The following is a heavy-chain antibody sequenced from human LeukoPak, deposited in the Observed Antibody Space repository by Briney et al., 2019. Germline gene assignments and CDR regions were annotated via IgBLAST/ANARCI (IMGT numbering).Heavy chain of an antibody. J-gene: IGHJ4*02. CDR1: GFTFSNHG. V-gene: IGHV3-48*03. CDR2: ISDSGSTI. Sequence: GGSLRLACAASGFTFSNHGMQWVRQAPGKGLEWVSFISDSGSTISYTDSVKGRFTISRDNAKNSLYLQMNSLRGEDTGLYYCARDRGGDRLDYWGQGTLVTVSS. D-gene: IGHD3-10*01. CDR3: ARDRGGDRLDY.